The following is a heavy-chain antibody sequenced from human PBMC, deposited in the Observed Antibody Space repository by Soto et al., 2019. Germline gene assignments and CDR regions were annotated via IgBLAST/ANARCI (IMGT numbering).Heavy chain of an antibody. Sequence: SVKVSCKASGYTFTSYGISWVRQAPGQGLEWMGWISAYNGNTNYAQKLQGRVTMTTDTSTSTAYMELRSLRSDDTAVYYCAVLETTPPSHYYYYGMDVWGQGTTVTVSS. CDR1: GYTFTSYG. J-gene: IGHJ6*02. V-gene: IGHV1-18*01. CDR3: AVLETTPPSHYYYYGMDV. CDR2: ISAYNGNT. D-gene: IGHD3-3*01.